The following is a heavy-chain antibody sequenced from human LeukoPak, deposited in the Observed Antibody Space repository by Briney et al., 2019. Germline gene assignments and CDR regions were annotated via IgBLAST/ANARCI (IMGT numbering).Heavy chain of an antibody. Sequence: GESLKISCKGSGYSFTSYWIGWVRQMPGKGLEWMGIIYAGDSDTRYSPSFQGQVTISADKSISTAYLQWSSLKASDTAMYYCARLPYYDSSGYQISFDYWGQGTLVTVSS. D-gene: IGHD3-22*01. J-gene: IGHJ4*02. V-gene: IGHV5-51*01. CDR3: ARLPYYDSSGYQISFDY. CDR1: GYSFTSYW. CDR2: IYAGDSDT.